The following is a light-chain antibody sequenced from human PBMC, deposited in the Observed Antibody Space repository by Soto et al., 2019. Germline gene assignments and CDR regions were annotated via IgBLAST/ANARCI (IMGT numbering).Light chain of an antibody. CDR1: QTIGSW. V-gene: IGKV1-5*03. CDR2: KAS. J-gene: IGKJ1*01. CDR3: QHYNTYSEA. Sequence: DIQMTQSPSTLSASVGDRVTIICRASQTIGSWLAWYQQRPGKAPKLLIYKASTLESGVPSRFSGSGSGTEFTLTIRNLQPDDVATYYCQHYNTYSEAFGQGTKVDI.